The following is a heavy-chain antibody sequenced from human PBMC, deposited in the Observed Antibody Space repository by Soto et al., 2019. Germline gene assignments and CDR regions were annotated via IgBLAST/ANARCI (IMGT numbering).Heavy chain of an antibody. D-gene: IGHD3-22*01. CDR3: GGKNYDSSGYFDY. J-gene: IGHJ4*02. V-gene: IGHV4-59*01. CDR2: MYYSGST. CDR1: GGSISSYY. Sequence: SETLSLTCTVSGGSISSYYWSWIRQPPGKGLEWIGYMYYSGSTNYNPSLKSRVTISVDTSKNQFSLKLSSVTAADTAVYYCGGKNYDSSGYFDYWGQGTMVTVSA.